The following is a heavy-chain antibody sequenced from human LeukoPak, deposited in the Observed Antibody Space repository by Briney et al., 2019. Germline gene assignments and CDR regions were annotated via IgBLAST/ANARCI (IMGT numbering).Heavy chain of an antibody. Sequence: SKTLSLTCAVYGGSFSGYYWSWIRQPPGKGLEWIGEINHSGSTNYNPSLKSRVTISVDTSKNQFSLKLSSVTAADTAVYYCARNAGTMVRGVIPYYFDYWGQGTLVTVSS. J-gene: IGHJ4*02. CDR2: INHSGST. D-gene: IGHD3-10*01. V-gene: IGHV4-34*01. CDR3: ARNAGTMVRGVIPYYFDY. CDR1: GGSFSGYY.